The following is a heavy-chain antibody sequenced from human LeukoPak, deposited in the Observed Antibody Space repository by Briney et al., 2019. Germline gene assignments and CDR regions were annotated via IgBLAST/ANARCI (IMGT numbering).Heavy chain of an antibody. J-gene: IGHJ4*02. CDR1: GGSFSGYY. D-gene: IGHD2-2*01. Sequence: SETLSLTCAVYGGSFSGYYWSWIRQPPGTGLEWIGEINHSGSTNYNPSLKSRVTISVDTSKNQFSLKLSSVTAADTAVYYRARGYCSSTSCYGFADYWGQGTLVTVSS. CDR2: INHSGST. V-gene: IGHV4-34*01. CDR3: ARGYCSSTSCYGFADY.